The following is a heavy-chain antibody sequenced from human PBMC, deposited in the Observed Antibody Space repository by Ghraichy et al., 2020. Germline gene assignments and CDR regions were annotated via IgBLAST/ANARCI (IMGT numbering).Heavy chain of an antibody. CDR3: AGEQALTTVTGDWFDP. V-gene: IGHV4-34*01. Sequence: SETLSLTCAVSGGSFSGYYWTWISQPPGKGLEWVGQITHTGGTNYHPSLKSRVPISVDTTKNQFPLKLSSVTAADAAVYYCAGEQALTTVTGDWFDPWGQGTLVTVSS. CDR2: ITHTGGT. D-gene: IGHD4-17*01. J-gene: IGHJ5*02. CDR1: GGSFSGYY.